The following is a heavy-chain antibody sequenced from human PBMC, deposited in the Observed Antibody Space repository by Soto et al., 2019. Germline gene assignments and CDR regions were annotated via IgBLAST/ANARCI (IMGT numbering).Heavy chain of an antibody. CDR1: AFTLSDHY. CDR3: ARNLAYGGGYTFEY. D-gene: IGHD2-21*01. CDR2: SRDKAHSYTT. Sequence: EVQLAESGGGLVQPGGSLRLSCAVSAFTLSDHYIDWVRQAPGKGLEWVGRSRDKAHSYTTEYPASVKGRFTISRDDSRNALYLQMNSLITEDTAVYYCARNLAYGGGYTFEYWGQGTLVTVSS. J-gene: IGHJ4*02. V-gene: IGHV3-72*01.